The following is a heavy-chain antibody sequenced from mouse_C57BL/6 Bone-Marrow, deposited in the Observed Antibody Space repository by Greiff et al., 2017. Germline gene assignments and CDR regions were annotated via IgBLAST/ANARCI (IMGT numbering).Heavy chain of an antibody. CDR1: GYTFTDYY. V-gene: IGHV1-19*01. J-gene: IGHJ4*01. D-gene: IGHD2-4*01. Sequence: VQLQQSGPVLVKPGASVKMSCKASGYTFTDYYMNWVKQSHGKSLEWIGVINPYNGGTSYNQKFKGKATLTVDKSSSTDYMELNILTSEDSAVYYCARLPIYYEYPYDARDYWGQGTSVTVSS. CDR2: INPYNGGT. CDR3: ARLPIYYEYPYDARDY.